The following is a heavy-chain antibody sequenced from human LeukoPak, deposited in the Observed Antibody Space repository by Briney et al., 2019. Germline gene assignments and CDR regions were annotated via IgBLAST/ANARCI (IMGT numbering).Heavy chain of an antibody. CDR1: GFTFDDYT. D-gene: IGHD4-17*01. CDR3: AKVLGESRGYGDYLLFDY. J-gene: IGHJ4*02. V-gene: IGHV3-43*01. CDR2: ISWGGGST. Sequence: GGSLRLSCAASGFTFDDYTMHWVRQAPGKGLEWVSLISWGGGSTYYADSVKGRFTISRDNSKNSLYLQMNSLRTEDTALYYCAKVLGESRGYGDYLLFDYWGQGTLVTVSS.